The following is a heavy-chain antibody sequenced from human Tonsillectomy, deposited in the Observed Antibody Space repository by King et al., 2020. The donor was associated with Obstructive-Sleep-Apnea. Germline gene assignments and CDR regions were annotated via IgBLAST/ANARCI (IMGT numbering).Heavy chain of an antibody. CDR1: GFTFSSNV. D-gene: IGHD3-22*01. J-gene: IGHJ4*02. V-gene: IGHV3-23*04. Sequence: VQLVESGGGLVQPGGSQRLSCAASGFTFSSNVMNWVRQAPGKGLEWVSGISGSGGSTFYADSVKGRFTISRDNSKNTLYLQMNSLRAEDTAVYYCAKGYDSSKRGYFDYWGQGTLVTVSS. CDR3: AKGYDSSKRGYFDY. CDR2: ISGSGGST.